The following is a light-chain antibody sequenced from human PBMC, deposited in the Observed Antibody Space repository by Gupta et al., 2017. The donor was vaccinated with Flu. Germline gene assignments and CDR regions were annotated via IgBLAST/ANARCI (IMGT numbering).Light chain of an antibody. V-gene: IGKV2-28*01. J-gene: IGKJ5*01. CDR3: RQALQTPLT. Sequence: TPGEPASISCRSSQSLLHSNGYNNLDWFLQKPGQSPQLLIYLGSNRASGVPDRFSGSGSGTDFTLKISRVEAEDVGVYYCRQALQTPLTFGQGTRLEIK. CDR1: QSLLHSNGYNN. CDR2: LGS.